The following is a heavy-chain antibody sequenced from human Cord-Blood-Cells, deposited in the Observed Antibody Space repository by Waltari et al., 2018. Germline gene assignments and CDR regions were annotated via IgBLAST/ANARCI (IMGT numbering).Heavy chain of an antibody. J-gene: IGHJ5*02. D-gene: IGHD6-13*01. V-gene: IGHV4-4*02. CDR3: AREGIAAAGNWFDP. CDR1: GGSISISNW. CDR2: IYHSGST. Sequence: QVQLQESGPGLVKPSGTLSLTCAVYGGSISISNWWCSVRQPPGKGLEWIGEIYHSGSTNYNPSLKSRVTISVDKSKNQFSLKLSSVTAADTAVYYCAREGIAAAGNWFDPWGQGTLVTVSS.